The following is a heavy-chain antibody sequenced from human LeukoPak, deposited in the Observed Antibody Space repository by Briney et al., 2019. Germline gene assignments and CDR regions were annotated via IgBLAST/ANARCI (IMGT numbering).Heavy chain of an antibody. D-gene: IGHD2-2*01. J-gene: IGHJ4*02. V-gene: IGHV1-2*02. Sequence: AAVKVSCKASGYMFTGYYMQLLRQGPLQGGEWIGWINPNSGGTNYAQKFQGRVTMTRDTSISTAYMELSRLRSDDTAVYYCARGSTMGFDYWGQGTLVTVSS. CDR3: ARGSTMGFDY. CDR1: GYMFTGYY. CDR2: INPNSGGT.